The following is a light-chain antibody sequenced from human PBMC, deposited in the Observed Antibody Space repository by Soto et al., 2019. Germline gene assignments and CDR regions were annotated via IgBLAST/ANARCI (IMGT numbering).Light chain of an antibody. CDR3: QQYGSSLLT. CDR2: GAS. V-gene: IGKV3-20*01. CDR1: QSVSSSY. J-gene: IGKJ4*02. Sequence: EIVLTQSPGTLSLSPGERATLSCRASQSVSSSYLAWYQQKPGQAPRLLIYGASSRATGIPDRFSGSGSGTVFTLTISRLEPEDSAVYYCQQYGSSLLTFGGGTKVETK.